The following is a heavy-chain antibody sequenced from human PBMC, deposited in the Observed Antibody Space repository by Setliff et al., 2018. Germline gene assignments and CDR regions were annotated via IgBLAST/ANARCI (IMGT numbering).Heavy chain of an antibody. Sequence: PSETLSLTCAVSGYSISSGYYWGWIRQPPGKGLEWIGSIYHSGSTYYNPSLKSRVTMSVDTSSKQHSLKLTSVTAADTAMYYCSGGQDNSKVGHDWGQGTLVAVSS. J-gene: IGHJ4*02. CDR3: SGGQDNSKVGHD. CDR1: GYSISSGYY. D-gene: IGHD1-20*01. CDR2: IYHSGST. V-gene: IGHV4-38-2*01.